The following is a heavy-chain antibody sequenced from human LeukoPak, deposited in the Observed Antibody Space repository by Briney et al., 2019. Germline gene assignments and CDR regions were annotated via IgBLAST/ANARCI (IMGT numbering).Heavy chain of an antibody. J-gene: IGHJ4*02. CDR2: INSDGSST. V-gene: IGHV3-74*01. CDR3: ARGPYSSGWYYFDY. Sequence: PGGSLRLSCAASGFTFSSYWMHWVRQAPGKGLVWVSRINSDGSSTSYADSVKGRFTISRDNAKNTLYLQMNSLRADDTAVYYCARGPYSSGWYYFDYWGQGTLVTVSS. CDR1: GFTFSSYW. D-gene: IGHD6-19*01.